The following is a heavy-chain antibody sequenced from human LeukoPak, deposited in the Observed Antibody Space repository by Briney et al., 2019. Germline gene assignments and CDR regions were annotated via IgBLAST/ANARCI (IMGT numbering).Heavy chain of an antibody. V-gene: IGHV3-21*01. Sequence: GGSLRLSCAASGFTFSSYWMSWVRQAPGKGLEWVSSISSGSRDIYYADSLKGRFTISRDNAKNSLYLQMNSLRVEDTALYYCARVRSVGGNPHAFNIWGQGTMVTVSS. CDR2: ISSGSRDI. CDR1: GFTFSSYW. CDR3: ARVRSVGGNPHAFNI. D-gene: IGHD4-23*01. J-gene: IGHJ3*02.